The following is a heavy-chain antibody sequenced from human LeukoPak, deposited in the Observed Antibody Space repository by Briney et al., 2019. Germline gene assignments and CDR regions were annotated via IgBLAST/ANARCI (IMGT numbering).Heavy chain of an antibody. D-gene: IGHD3-9*01. Sequence: GGSLRLSCAASGFTFSSYWMSWVRQAPGKGLEWVANIKQDGSEKYYVDSVKGRFTISRDNAKNSLYLQMNSLRAEDTAVYYCARESRGYFDWLSNYYFDCWGQGTLVTVSS. V-gene: IGHV3-7*03. J-gene: IGHJ4*02. CDR1: GFTFSSYW. CDR2: IKQDGSEK. CDR3: ARESRGYFDWLSNYYFDC.